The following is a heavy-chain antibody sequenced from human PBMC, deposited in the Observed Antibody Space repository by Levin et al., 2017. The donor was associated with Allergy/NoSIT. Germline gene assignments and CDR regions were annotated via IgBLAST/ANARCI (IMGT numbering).Heavy chain of an antibody. CDR2: IYYSGST. Sequence: LRLSCTVSGGSISSGGYSWSWIRQPPGKGLEWIGYIYYSGSTYYNPSLKSRVTVSIDRSKNQFSLKLSSVTAADTAVYYCARVLGNPNWFDPWGQGTLVTVSS. CDR1: GGSISSGGYS. CDR3: ARVLGNPNWFDP. V-gene: IGHV4-30-2*01. D-gene: IGHD4-23*01. J-gene: IGHJ5*02.